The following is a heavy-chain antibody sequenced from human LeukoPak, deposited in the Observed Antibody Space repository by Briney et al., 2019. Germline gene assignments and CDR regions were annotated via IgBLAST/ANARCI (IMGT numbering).Heavy chain of an antibody. Sequence: VASVEVSCKTSGYSFTSYYMHWVRQAPGQGLEWMGLINPSGGSTSYAQKFQGRVTMTRDMSTSTVYMELSSLRSEDTAVYYCARTLRFLEWSSPPDYWGQGTLVTVSS. J-gene: IGHJ4*02. CDR2: INPSGGST. CDR1: GYSFTSYY. CDR3: ARTLRFLEWSSPPDY. V-gene: IGHV1-46*01. D-gene: IGHD3-3*01.